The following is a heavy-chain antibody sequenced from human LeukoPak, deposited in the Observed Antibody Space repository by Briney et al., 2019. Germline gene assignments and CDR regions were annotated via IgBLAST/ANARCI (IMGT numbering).Heavy chain of an antibody. V-gene: IGHV3-48*04. D-gene: IGHD5-18*01. Sequence: GGSLRLSCAASGFTFSSYSMNWVRQAPGKGLEWVSYISSSSSTIYYADSVKGRFTISRDNAKNSLYLQMNSLRAEDTAVYYCARDKTAYSYGSYYYYGMDVWGQGTTVTVSS. CDR1: GFTFSSYS. CDR3: ARDKTAYSYGSYYYYGMDV. CDR2: ISSSSSTI. J-gene: IGHJ6*02.